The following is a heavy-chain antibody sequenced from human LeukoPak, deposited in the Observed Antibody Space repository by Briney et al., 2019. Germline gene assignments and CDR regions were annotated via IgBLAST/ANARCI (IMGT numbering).Heavy chain of an antibody. CDR2: IYYSGST. CDR1: GGSISSSSYY. V-gene: IGHV4-39*07. J-gene: IGHJ4*02. D-gene: IGHD6-19*01. Sequence: PSETLSLTCTVSGGSISSSSYYWGWIRQPPGKGLEWIGSIYYSGSTYYNPSLKSRVTISVDRSKNQISLQLTSVTGADTAVYYCAGERGEEYSSGWYKTNFFYNWGQGIRVTVSS. CDR3: AGERGEEYSSGWYKTNFFYN.